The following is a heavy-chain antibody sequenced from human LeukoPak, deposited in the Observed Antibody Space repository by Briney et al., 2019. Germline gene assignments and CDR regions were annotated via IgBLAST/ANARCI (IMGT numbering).Heavy chain of an antibody. D-gene: IGHD5-18*01. Sequence: ASVKVSCKASGYTFTSYYMHWVRQAPGQGLEWMGIISPSGGSTSYAQKFQGRVTITRDMSTSTVYMELSSLRSEDTAVYYCARDKTRGLGYSYSKSGNYFDYWGQGTLVTVSS. CDR1: GYTFTSYY. V-gene: IGHV1-46*01. CDR2: ISPSGGST. CDR3: ARDKTRGLGYSYSKSGNYFDY. J-gene: IGHJ4*02.